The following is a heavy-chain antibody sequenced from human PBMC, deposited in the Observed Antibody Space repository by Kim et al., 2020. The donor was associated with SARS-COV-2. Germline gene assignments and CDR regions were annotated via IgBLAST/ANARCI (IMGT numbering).Heavy chain of an antibody. D-gene: IGHD6-13*01. J-gene: IGHJ5*02. Sequence: ASVKVSCKASGYTFTGYYMHWVRQAPGQGLEWMGRINPNSGGTNYAQKFQGRVTMTRDTSISTAYMELSRLRSDDTDVYYCARAVYSSSWYSRWFDPWGQGTLVTVSS. CDR1: GYTFTGYY. CDR2: INPNSGGT. CDR3: ARAVYSSSWYSRWFDP. V-gene: IGHV1-2*05.